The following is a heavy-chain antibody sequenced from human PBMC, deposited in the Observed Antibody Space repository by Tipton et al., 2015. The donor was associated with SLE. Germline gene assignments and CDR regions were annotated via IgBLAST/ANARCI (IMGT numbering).Heavy chain of an antibody. CDR3: ARHFTSGYPYYFYYGMDV. CDR2: IYTSGST. CDR1: GGSISSYS. Sequence: TLSLTCSVSGGSISSYSWTWIRQPPGKGLEWIGYIYTSGSTSYNPSLESRVTISVDQSKNQFSLKLTSVTAADTAVFYCARHFTSGYPYYFYYGMDVWGQGTTVTVSS. J-gene: IGHJ6*02. V-gene: IGHV4-4*09. D-gene: IGHD5-12*01.